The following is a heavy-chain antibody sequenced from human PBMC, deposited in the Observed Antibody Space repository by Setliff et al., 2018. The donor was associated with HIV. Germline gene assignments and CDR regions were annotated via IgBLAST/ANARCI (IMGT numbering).Heavy chain of an antibody. Sequence: PSETLSLTCAASGYSINSGFSRAWIRQPPGQGPQWIGSSYQSGSIHYNPSLQSRVTISVDSSKNQFSLNLFSVTAADTAVYYCARPRRVRSRAWYWFDIWGQGTLVTVSS. D-gene: IGHD6-19*01. J-gene: IGHJ5*02. CDR3: ARPRRVRSRAWYWFDI. CDR1: GYSINSGFS. CDR2: SYQSGSI. V-gene: IGHV4-38-2*01.